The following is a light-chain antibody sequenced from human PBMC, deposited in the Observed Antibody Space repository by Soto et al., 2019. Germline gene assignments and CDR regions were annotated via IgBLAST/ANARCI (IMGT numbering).Light chain of an antibody. Sequence: EIVLTQSPGTLSLSPGERGTLSCRASQSVSSSYLAWYQQKPGQAPRLLIYGTSSRATGIPDRFSGSGSGTAFTLTISRLEHEDCAVYYCQHPGTSPRTFGQGTKVELQ. CDR1: QSVSSSY. V-gene: IGKV3-20*01. CDR2: GTS. CDR3: QHPGTSPRT. J-gene: IGKJ1*01.